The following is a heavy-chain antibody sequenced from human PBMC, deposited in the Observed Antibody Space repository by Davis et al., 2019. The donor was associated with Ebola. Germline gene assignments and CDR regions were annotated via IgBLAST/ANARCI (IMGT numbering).Heavy chain of an antibody. CDR2: IYTSGST. Sequence: PSETLSLTCTVSGGSISSYYWSWIRQPAGKGLEWIGRIYTSGSTNYNPSLKSRVTMSVDTSKNQFSLKLSSVTAADTAVYYCARDRDYYGSGSYYKSPYLDYYYMDVWGKGTTVTVSS. D-gene: IGHD3-10*01. CDR3: ARDRDYYGSGSYYKSPYLDYYYMDV. CDR1: GGSISSYY. V-gene: IGHV4-4*07. J-gene: IGHJ6*03.